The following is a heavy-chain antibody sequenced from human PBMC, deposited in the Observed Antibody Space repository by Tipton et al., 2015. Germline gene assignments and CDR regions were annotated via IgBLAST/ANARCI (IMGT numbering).Heavy chain of an antibody. CDR3: ARGLLLWFGMSDY. CDR2: LYFSGST. Sequence: LSLTCTVSGGSISSSSYYWAWIRQPPGKGLEWIGSLYFSGSTYYNPSLKSRVTISIDRFKNQFSLKLSSVTAADTAVYYCARGLLLWFGMSDYWGRGTLVTVSS. V-gene: IGHV4-39*01. J-gene: IGHJ4*02. CDR1: GGSISSSSYY. D-gene: IGHD3-10*01.